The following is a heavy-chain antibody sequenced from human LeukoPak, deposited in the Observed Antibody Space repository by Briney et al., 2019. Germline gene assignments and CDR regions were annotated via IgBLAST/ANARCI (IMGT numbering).Heavy chain of an antibody. D-gene: IGHD3-10*01. J-gene: IGHJ3*02. CDR3: ASLVVRGVDAFDI. V-gene: IGHV3-74*01. CDR1: GFTFSSYW. CDR2: INSDGSST. Sequence: GGSLRLSCAASGFTFSSYWMHWVRQAPGKGLVWVSRINSDGSSTSYADSVKGRFTISRDNAKNTLYLQMNSLRAEDTAVYYCASLVVRGVDAFDIWGQGTMVTVSS.